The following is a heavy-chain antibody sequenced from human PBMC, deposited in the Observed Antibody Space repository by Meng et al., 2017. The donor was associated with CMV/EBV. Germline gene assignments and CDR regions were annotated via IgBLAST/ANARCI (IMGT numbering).Heavy chain of an antibody. V-gene: IGHV3-23*03. CDR3: AKDLVIPLYSTPYYYGMDV. D-gene: IGHD4-11*01. J-gene: IGHJ6*02. Sequence: GESLKISCAAFGFTFSSYAMSWVRQAPGKGLEWVSVIYSGGSSTYYADSVKGRFTISRDNSKNTLYLQMNSLRAEDTAVYYCAKDLVIPLYSTPYYYGMDVWGQGTTVTVSS. CDR1: GFTFSSYA. CDR2: IYSGGSST.